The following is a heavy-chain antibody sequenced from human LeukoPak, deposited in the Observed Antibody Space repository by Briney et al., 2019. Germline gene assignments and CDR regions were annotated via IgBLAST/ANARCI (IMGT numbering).Heavy chain of an antibody. D-gene: IGHD1-14*01. CDR1: GGSFSGYY. V-gene: IGHV4-59*01. J-gene: IGHJ5*02. CDR3: AREATGLFDP. CDR2: IYYSGST. Sequence: PSETLSLTCAVYGGSFSGYYWSWIRQPPGKGLEWIGYIYYSGSTNYNPSLKSRVTISVDTSKNQFSLKLSSVTAADTAVYYCAREATGLFDPWGQGTLVTVSS.